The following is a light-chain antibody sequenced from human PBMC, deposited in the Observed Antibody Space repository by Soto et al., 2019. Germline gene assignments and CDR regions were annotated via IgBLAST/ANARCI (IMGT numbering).Light chain of an antibody. CDR2: KAS. V-gene: IGKV1-5*03. CDR3: QQYNSYSRT. CDR1: QSISSW. Sequence: DIQMTQSPSTLSASLGDRFTITCLASQSISSWLAWYQQKPGKAPKLLIYKASSLESGVPSRFSGSGSGTEFTLTISSLQPDDFATYYCQQYNSYSRTFGQGTKVDI. J-gene: IGKJ1*01.